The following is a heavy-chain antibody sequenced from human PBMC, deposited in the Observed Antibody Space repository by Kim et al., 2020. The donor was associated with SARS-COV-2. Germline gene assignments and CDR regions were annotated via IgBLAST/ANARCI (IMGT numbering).Heavy chain of an antibody. CDR2: ST. D-gene: IGHD6-19*01. Sequence: STYYADSVKGRFTISRDNSKNTLYLQMNSLRAEDTAVYYCAKGTAVAVYYWGQGTLVTVSS. J-gene: IGHJ4*02. CDR3: AKGTAVAVYY. V-gene: IGHV3-23*01.